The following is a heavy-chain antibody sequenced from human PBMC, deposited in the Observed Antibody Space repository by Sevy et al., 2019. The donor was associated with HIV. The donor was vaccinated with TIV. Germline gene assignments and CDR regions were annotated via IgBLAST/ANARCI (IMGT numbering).Heavy chain of an antibody. CDR3: ARGRGDPRADCFDY. D-gene: IGHD2-21*02. J-gene: IGHJ4*02. Sequence: GGSLRLSCAASGFTFNIYSMNWVRQAPGKGLEWVSSISGSSSYIFYARSVKGRFTISRDNAKNSLYLQMNSLRAEDTAVYYCARGRGDPRADCFDYWGQGTLVTVSS. CDR1: GFTFNIYS. CDR2: ISGSSSYI. V-gene: IGHV3-21*01.